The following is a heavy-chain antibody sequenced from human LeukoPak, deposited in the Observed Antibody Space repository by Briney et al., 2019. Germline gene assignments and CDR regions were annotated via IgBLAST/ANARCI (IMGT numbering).Heavy chain of an antibody. CDR1: GGSISSSSYY. Sequence: SETLSLTCTVSGGSISSSSYYWGWIRQPPGKGLEWIGSIYYSGSTYYNPSLKSRVTISVDTSKNQFSLKLSSVTAADTAVYYCARDWVGYSYGGPYFDYWGQGTLVTVSS. D-gene: IGHD5-18*01. CDR3: ARDWVGYSYGGPYFDY. J-gene: IGHJ4*02. V-gene: IGHV4-39*02. CDR2: IYYSGST.